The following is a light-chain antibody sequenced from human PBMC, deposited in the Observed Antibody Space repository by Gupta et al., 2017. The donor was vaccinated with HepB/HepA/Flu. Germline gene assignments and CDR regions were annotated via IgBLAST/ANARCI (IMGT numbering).Light chain of an antibody. CDR2: AVS. V-gene: IGLV2-23*02. J-gene: IGLJ1*01. CDR1: RSNIGTHNF. CDR3: FSVGNTTLYV. Sequence: GQSITISCTGTRSNIGTHNFVSWYQQHPGKAPKLIMYAVSRRPSGVSSRFSGSKSASTASLTISGLRAEDEADYYCFSVGNTTLYVFGTGTRIIVL.